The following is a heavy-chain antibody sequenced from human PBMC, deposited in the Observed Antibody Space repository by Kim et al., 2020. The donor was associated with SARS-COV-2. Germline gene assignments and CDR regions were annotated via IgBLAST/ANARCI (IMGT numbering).Heavy chain of an antibody. D-gene: IGHD3-22*01. V-gene: IGHV3-13*01. J-gene: IGHJ6*02. Sequence: VKGRFTISRENANNSLFLQMNSLRPGDTAVYYCARDYFDNSGSYYYGMDVWGQGTTVTVSS. CDR3: ARDYFDNSGSYYYGMDV.